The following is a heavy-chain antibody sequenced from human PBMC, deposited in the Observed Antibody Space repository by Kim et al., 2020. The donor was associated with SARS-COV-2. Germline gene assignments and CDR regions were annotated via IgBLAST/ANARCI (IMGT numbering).Heavy chain of an antibody. Sequence: VNSVKVRFTISQDNANNSLYLQRNDLRAEDTAVYYCARYFWGGPAFMDVWGKGTTVTVSS. J-gene: IGHJ6*03. CDR3: ARYFWGGPAFMDV. V-gene: IGHV3-7*01. D-gene: IGHD3-3*01.